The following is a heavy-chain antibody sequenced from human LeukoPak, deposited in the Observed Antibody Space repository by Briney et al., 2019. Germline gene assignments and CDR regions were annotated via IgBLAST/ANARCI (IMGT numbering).Heavy chain of an antibody. Sequence: GGSLRLSCAASGFTFNNYAMSWVRQAPGKGLQWVSGITGTAASTSYADSLKGRFIISRDNSKNTLYLQMNSLRAEDTAIYYCANGGYCSDTRCYYDYWGQGTLATVSS. J-gene: IGHJ4*02. V-gene: IGHV3-23*01. CDR2: ITGTAAST. D-gene: IGHD2-2*01. CDR3: ANGGYCSDTRCYYDY. CDR1: GFTFNNYA.